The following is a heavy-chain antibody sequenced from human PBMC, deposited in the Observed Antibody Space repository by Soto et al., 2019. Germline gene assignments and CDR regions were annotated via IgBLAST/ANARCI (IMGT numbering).Heavy chain of an antibody. CDR1: GFTVSSNY. CDR3: AREGNTMIVVARRNWYFDL. Sequence: GGSLRLSCAASGFTVSSNYMSWVRQAPGKGLEWVSVIYSGGSTYYADSVKGRFTISRDNSKNTLYLQMNSLRAEDTAVYYCAREGNTMIVVARRNWYFDLWGRGTLVTVSS. CDR2: IYSGGST. J-gene: IGHJ2*01. V-gene: IGHV3-66*01. D-gene: IGHD3-22*01.